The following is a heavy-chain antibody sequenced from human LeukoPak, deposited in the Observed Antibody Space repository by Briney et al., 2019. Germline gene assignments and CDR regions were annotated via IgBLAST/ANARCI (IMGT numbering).Heavy chain of an antibody. Sequence: GASVKVSCKASGGTFSSYAISWVRQAPGQGLEWMGGIIPIFGTANYAQKFQGRVTMTRDTSISTAYMELSRLRSDDTAVYYCARDTLSDVGAATGAFDIWGQGTMVTVSS. CDR2: IIPIFGTA. V-gene: IGHV1-69*05. CDR1: GGTFSSYA. J-gene: IGHJ3*02. D-gene: IGHD1-26*01. CDR3: ARDTLSDVGAATGAFDI.